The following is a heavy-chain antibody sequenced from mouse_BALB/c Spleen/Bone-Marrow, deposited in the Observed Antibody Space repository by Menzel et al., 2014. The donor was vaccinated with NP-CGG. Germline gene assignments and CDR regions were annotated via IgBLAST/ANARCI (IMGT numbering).Heavy chain of an antibody. CDR2: IRSKSNNYAT. CDR1: GFTFNTYA. D-gene: IGHD2-3*01. J-gene: IGHJ3*01. Sequence: EVQLQQSGGGLVQPKGSLKHSCAASGFTFNTYAMNWVRQAPGKGLEWVARIRSKSNNYATYYADSVKDRFTVSRDDSQSMLFLQMNNLKTEDTAMYYCVRSDDGCFAYWGQGTLVTVSA. V-gene: IGHV10-1*02. CDR3: VRSDDGCFAY.